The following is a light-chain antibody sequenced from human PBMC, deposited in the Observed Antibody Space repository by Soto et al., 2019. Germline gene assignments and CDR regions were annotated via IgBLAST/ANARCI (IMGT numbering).Light chain of an antibody. J-gene: IGKJ3*01. CDR3: QQYNTWPG. CDR2: GAS. CDR1: QSVSKN. Sequence: EIVMTQSPATLSVSPGERATLSCRASQSVSKNLAWYQVKPGQAPRLLIYGASTRATGIPDRFSGSGSGTEFTLTISSLQSEDFAVYYCQQYNTWPGFGPGTKVDVK. V-gene: IGKV3-15*01.